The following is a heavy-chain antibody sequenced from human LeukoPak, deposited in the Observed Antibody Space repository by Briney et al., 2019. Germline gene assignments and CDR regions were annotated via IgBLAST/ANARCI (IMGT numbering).Heavy chain of an antibody. CDR3: ARAGLTYYDFWSGYPYYMDV. D-gene: IGHD3-3*01. V-gene: IGHV3-7*01. Sequence: PGGSLRLSCAASGFTFSSYWMSWVRQAPGKGLEWVANIKQDGSEKYYVDSVKGRFTISRDNAKNSLYLQMNSLRAEDTAVYYCARAGLTYYDFWSGYPYYMDVWGKGTTVTVS. J-gene: IGHJ6*03. CDR2: IKQDGSEK. CDR1: GFTFSSYW.